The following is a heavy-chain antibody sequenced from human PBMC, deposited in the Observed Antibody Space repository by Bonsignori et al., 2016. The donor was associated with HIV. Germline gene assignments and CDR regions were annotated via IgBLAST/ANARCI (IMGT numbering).Heavy chain of an antibody. CDR2: ISYDGSNK. Sequence: VRQAPGKGLEWVAVISYDGSNKYYADSVKGRFTISRDNSKNTLYLQMNSLRAEDTAVYYCARDRTQPPYSGSYEPFDYWGQGALVTVSS. V-gene: IGHV3-30-3*01. D-gene: IGHD1-26*01. J-gene: IGHJ4*02. CDR3: ARDRTQPPYSGSYEPFDY.